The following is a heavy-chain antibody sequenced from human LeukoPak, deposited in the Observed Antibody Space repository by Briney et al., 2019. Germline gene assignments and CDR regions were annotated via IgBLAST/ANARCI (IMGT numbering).Heavy chain of an antibody. CDR1: GGSISSSSYY. Sequence: PSETLSLTCTVSGGSISSSSYYWGWIRQPPGKGLEWIGSIYYSGSTYYNPSLKSRVTISLDKSKNQFSLNLSSVTAADTAVYYCARLCSGGSCSSYFDYWGQGTLVTVSS. J-gene: IGHJ4*02. V-gene: IGHV4-39*07. CDR3: ARLCSGGSCSSYFDY. D-gene: IGHD2-15*01. CDR2: IYYSGST.